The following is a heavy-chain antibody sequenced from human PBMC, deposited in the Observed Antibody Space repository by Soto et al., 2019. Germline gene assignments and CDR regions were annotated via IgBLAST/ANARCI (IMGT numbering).Heavy chain of an antibody. J-gene: IGHJ4*02. CDR3: ARAVTTWGGVSQYYFDY. Sequence: QVQLVQSGVEVTKPGASVKVSCKASVYTFTSYYMYWVRQAPGQGLEWMGIINPSGGSTSYAQKFQGRVTMTRDTSKSTVSMELSRLRSEDTAVYYCARAVTTWGGVSQYYFDYWGQGTLVPVSS. V-gene: IGHV1-46*03. CDR1: VYTFTSYY. D-gene: IGHD3-16*01. CDR2: INPSGGST.